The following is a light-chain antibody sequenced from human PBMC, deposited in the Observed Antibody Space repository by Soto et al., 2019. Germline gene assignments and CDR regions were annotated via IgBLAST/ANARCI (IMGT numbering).Light chain of an antibody. CDR3: QQRSSWPRT. Sequence: EIVLTQSPATLSLSPGERATLSCRASQSVSSFLAWYQQKPGQAPRLLISDASNRATGIPARFSGSGSGTDFTLTISSLEPEDFALYYCQQRSSWPRTFGQGTKVDIK. CDR2: DAS. CDR1: QSVSSF. V-gene: IGKV3-11*01. J-gene: IGKJ1*01.